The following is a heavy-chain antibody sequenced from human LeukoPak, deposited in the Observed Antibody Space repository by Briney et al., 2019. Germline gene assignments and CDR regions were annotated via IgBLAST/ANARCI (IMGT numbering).Heavy chain of an antibody. CDR2: ITYDGRNT. J-gene: IGHJ4*02. CDR3: AKDRVEGKKWLAQFDY. Sequence: GGSLRLSCTASGFAFSNHAMHWVRQAPGKGLEWVGLITYDGRNTYHADSVKGRFTISRDNSKNTLYLQMNSLRVEDTAVYHCAKDRVEGKKWLAQFDYWGQGTLVTVSS. V-gene: IGHV3-30*18. CDR1: GFAFSNHA. D-gene: IGHD6-19*01.